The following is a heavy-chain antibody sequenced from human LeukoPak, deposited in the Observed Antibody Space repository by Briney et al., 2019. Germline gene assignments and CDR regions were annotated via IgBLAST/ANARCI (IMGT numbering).Heavy chain of an antibody. Sequence: SETLSLTCTVSGYSISSGYYWGWIRQPPGKGLEWIGEINHSGSTNFNPSLKSRVTISVDTSKNQVSLKLSSVTAADTAVYYCARVSRYCSSTTCSNWFDPWGQGTLVTVSS. CDR3: ARVSRYCSSTTCSNWFDP. CDR2: INHSGST. J-gene: IGHJ5*02. CDR1: GYSISSGYY. V-gene: IGHV4-38-2*02. D-gene: IGHD2-2*01.